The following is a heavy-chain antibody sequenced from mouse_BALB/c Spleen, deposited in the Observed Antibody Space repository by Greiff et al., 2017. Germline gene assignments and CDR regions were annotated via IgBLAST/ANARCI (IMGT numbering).Heavy chain of an antibody. CDR2: INPDSSTI. D-gene: IGHD1-1*01. CDR1: GFDFSRYW. V-gene: IGHV4-1*02. CDR3: ARHYSYYYAMDY. Sequence: EVKLLESGGGLVQPGGSLKLSCAASGFDFSRYWMSWVRQAPGKGLEWIGEINPDSSTINYTPSLKDKFIISRDNAKNTLYLQMSKVRSEDTALYYCARHYSYYYAMDYWGQGTSVTVSS. J-gene: IGHJ4*01.